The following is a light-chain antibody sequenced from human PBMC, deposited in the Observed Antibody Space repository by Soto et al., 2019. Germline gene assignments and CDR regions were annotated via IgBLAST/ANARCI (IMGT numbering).Light chain of an antibody. J-gene: IGLJ2*01. CDR2: EVS. CDR1: SSDVGGYNY. CDR3: SSYTSSSTLDVV. Sequence: QSALTQPASVSGSPGRSITISCTGTSSDVGGYNYVSWYQQHPGKAPKLMIYEVSNRPSGVSNRFSGSKSGNTASLTISGLQAEDEADYYCSSYTSSSTLDVVFGGGTKVTVL. V-gene: IGLV2-14*01.